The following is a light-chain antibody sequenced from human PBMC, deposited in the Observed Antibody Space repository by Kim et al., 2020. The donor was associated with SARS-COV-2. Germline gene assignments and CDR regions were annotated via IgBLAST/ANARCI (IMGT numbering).Light chain of an antibody. Sequence: SSSLPPSPSFSLSLFPPVRITCQGDSLRTHYANWYHQKPGQAPVLVIYGEKNRPSGIPDRFSGSSSGNTASLTITGAQAEDEADYYCNSWDSSGNHLLFG. CDR2: GEK. CDR3: NSWDSSGNHLL. CDR1: SLRTHY. V-gene: IGLV3-19*01. J-gene: IGLJ2*01.